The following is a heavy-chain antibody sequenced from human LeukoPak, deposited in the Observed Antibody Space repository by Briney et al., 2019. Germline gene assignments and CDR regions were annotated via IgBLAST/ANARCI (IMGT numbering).Heavy chain of an antibody. D-gene: IGHD3-22*01. CDR1: GFTFSSYS. V-gene: IGHV3-21*04. J-gene: IGHJ4*02. CDR2: ISSSSSYI. Sequence: GGSLRLSCAASGFTFSSYSMNWVRQAPGKGLEWVSSISSSSSYIYYADSVKGRSTISRDNSKNTLFLQMSSLTAGDTAVYYCAKSAYYDSSGFYREYYFEHWGQGTLVTVSS. CDR3: AKSAYYDSSGFYREYYFEH.